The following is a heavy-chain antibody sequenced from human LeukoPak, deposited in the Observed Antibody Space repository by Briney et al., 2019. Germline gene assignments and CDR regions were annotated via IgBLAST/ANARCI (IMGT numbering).Heavy chain of an antibody. D-gene: IGHD2-8*01. Sequence: GGSLRLSCAASGFTFSNYWMTCVRQAPGKGLEWVANIKQDGSEKYYVDSVKGRFTISRDNAKNSLYLQMNSLRAEDTAVYYCARDKWLDYWGQGTLDTVSS. J-gene: IGHJ4*02. V-gene: IGHV3-7*05. CDR1: GFTFSNYW. CDR2: IKQDGSEK. CDR3: ARDKWLDY.